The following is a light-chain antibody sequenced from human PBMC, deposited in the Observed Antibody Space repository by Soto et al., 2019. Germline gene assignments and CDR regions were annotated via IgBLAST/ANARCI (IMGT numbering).Light chain of an antibody. V-gene: IGKV1-5*03. CDR1: QSISYW. J-gene: IGKJ4*01. CDR2: TVS. CDR3: QQYDGYSGLT. Sequence: DIQLTQSPSTLSASVGDRVTLTCRASQSISYWLAWYQQKPGKAPKLLIHTVSSLNSGVPSRFSGSGSGTAFPLTISSLQADDFATYHCQQYDGYSGLTFGGGTKVEIK.